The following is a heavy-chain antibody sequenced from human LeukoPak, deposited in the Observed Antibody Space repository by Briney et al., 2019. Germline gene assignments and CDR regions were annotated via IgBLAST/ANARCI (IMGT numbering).Heavy chain of an antibody. D-gene: IGHD6-13*01. Sequence: ASVKVSCKASGYTFTGYYIHWVRQAPGQGLDWMGRINPNNGGTNYAQKFQGRVTMTRDMSMSTAYMELSRLRSDDTAVYYCATSSRTYSSTDYWGQGTLVTVSS. J-gene: IGHJ4*02. V-gene: IGHV1-2*06. CDR3: ATSSRTYSSTDY. CDR1: GYTFTGYY. CDR2: INPNNGGT.